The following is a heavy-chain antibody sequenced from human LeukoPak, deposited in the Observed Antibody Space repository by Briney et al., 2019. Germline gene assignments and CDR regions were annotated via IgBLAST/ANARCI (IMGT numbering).Heavy chain of an antibody. D-gene: IGHD3-22*01. V-gene: IGHV4-39*01. CDR1: GGSISSSSYY. Sequence: SETLSLTCTVSGGSISSSSYYWGWIRQPPGKGLEWIGSIYYSGSTYYNPSLKSRVTISVDTSKNQFSLKLSSVTAADAAVYYCSGTSYYDSTPGGVIYYYYMDVWGKGTTVTVSS. J-gene: IGHJ6*03. CDR3: SGTSYYDSTPGGVIYYYYMDV. CDR2: IYYSGST.